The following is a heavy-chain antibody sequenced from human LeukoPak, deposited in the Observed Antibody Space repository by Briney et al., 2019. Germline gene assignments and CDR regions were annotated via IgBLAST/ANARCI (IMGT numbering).Heavy chain of an antibody. J-gene: IGHJ3*02. V-gene: IGHV4-30-2*01. D-gene: IGHD2-2*02. Sequence: SETLSLTCTVSGGSISSGGYYWSWIRQPPGKGLEWIGYIYHSGSTYYNPSLKSRVTISVDRSKNQFSLKLSSVTAADTAVYYCARGGYCSSTSCYIVAFDIWGQGTMVTVSS. CDR2: IYHSGST. CDR1: GGSISSGGYY. CDR3: ARGGYCSSTSCYIVAFDI.